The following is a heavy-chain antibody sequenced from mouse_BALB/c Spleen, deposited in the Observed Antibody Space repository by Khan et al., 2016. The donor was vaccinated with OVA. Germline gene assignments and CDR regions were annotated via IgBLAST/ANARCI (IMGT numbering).Heavy chain of an antibody. D-gene: IGHD2-2*01. J-gene: IGHJ3*01. CDR3: AGGGYTAWVTY. CDR2: INPENGNT. CDR1: GFNIKDYY. V-gene: IGHV14-1*02. Sequence: VQLQESGAELVRSGASVNLSCKASGFNIKDYYMRWVKQRPEQDLEWIGWINPENGNTIYDPKFQGKATITSDTSSNTAYLQLSCLTSEDTAVNDTAGGGYTAWVTYRGQGTMVTVSA.